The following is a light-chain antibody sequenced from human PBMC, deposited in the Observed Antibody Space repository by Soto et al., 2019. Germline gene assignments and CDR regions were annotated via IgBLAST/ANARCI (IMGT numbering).Light chain of an antibody. CDR2: DVS. V-gene: IGLV2-14*03. J-gene: IGLJ2*01. CDR3: SSYTSSSTLV. CDR1: TSDVGAYDY. Sequence: QSVLTQPASVSGSPGQSITISCTGTTSDVGAYDYVSWYQQHPDKAPKLIIYDVSSRPSGISNRFSGSKSGYTASLTISGLQAEDEGDYYCSSYTSSSTLVFGGGTKLTVL.